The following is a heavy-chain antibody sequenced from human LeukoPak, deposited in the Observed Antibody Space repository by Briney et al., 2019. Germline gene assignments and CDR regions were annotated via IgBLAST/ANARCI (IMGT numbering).Heavy chain of an antibody. CDR2: IYYSGST. V-gene: IGHV4-61*08. CDR3: ARGQLWFGESFDI. CDR1: GGSISSGANY. D-gene: IGHD3-10*01. J-gene: IGHJ3*02. Sequence: SQTLSLTCTVSGGSISSGANYWSWIRQPPGKGLEWIGYIYYSGSTNYNPSLKGRVTISVDTSKNQFSLKLSSVSAADTAVYYCARGQLWFGESFDIWGQGTMVTVSS.